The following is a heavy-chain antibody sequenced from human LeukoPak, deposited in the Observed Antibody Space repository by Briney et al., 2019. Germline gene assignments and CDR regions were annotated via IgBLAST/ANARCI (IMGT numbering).Heavy chain of an antibody. CDR2: IIPIFGTA. J-gene: IGHJ4*02. V-gene: IGHV1-69*01. D-gene: IGHD3-22*01. Sequence: ASVKVSCKASGGTFSSYAISWVRQAPGQGLEWMEGIIPIFGTANYAQKFQGRVTITADESTSTAYMELSSLRSDDTAVYYCARVLYYYDSSGYYYEYYFDYWGQGTLVTVSS. CDR3: ARVLYYYDSSGYYYEYYFDY. CDR1: GGTFSSYA.